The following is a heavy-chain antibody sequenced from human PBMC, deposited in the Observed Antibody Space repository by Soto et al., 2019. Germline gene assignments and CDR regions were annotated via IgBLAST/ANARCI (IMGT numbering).Heavy chain of an antibody. CDR3: ARHWNRGYSYGQRFDY. CDR2: IYPGDSDT. D-gene: IGHD5-18*01. Sequence: PGESLKISCKGSGYSFTSYWIGWVRQMPGKGLEWMGIIYPGDSDTRYSPSFQGQVTISADKSISTAYLQWSSLKASDTAMYYCARHWNRGYSYGQRFDYWGQGTLVTVSS. V-gene: IGHV5-51*01. CDR1: GYSFTSYW. J-gene: IGHJ4*02.